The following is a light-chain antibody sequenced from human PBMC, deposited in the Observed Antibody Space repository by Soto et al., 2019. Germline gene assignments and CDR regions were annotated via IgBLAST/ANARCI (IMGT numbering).Light chain of an antibody. CDR1: SRDIGGYNY. J-gene: IGLJ1*01. Sequence: SALTQPRSVSWSPGQSVTISCTGASRDIGGYNYVSWYQQYPGKAPKLLIYDVTKRPSGVPDRFSGSKSGYTASLTISGLRAEDDADYYCCSYAGSYTFYVFGTGIKVTVL. CDR2: DVT. V-gene: IGLV2-11*01. CDR3: CSYAGSYTFYV.